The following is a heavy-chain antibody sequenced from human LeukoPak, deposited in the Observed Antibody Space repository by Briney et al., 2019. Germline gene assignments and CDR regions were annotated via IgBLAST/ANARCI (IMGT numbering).Heavy chain of an antibody. CDR1: GGTFSSYA. CDR2: IIPIFGTA. Sequence: ASVEVSCKASGGTFSSYAISWVRQAPGQGLEWMGGIIPIFGTANYAQKFQGRVTITTDESTSTAYMELSSLRSEDTAVYYCARDQRARASYDILTGYYAMDYWGQGTLVTVSS. J-gene: IGHJ4*02. V-gene: IGHV1-69*05. CDR3: ARDQRARASYDILTGYYAMDY. D-gene: IGHD3-9*01.